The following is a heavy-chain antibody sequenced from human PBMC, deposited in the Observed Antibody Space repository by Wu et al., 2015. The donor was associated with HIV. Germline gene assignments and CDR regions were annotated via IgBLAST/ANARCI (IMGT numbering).Heavy chain of an antibody. V-gene: IGHV1-46*01. D-gene: IGHD1-20*01. CDR2: INPSDDTT. J-gene: IGHJ4*02. CDR1: GYTFTSHY. Sequence: QVQLVQSGSEVKKPGASVRVSCKTSGYTFTSHYIHWVRQAPGQGLECMGIINPSDDTTSYAQRFQGRVTMTTDTSTSTVYMELNSLRSDDTAVYYCARDGRNYNWYLDHWGQGTLVTVSS. CDR3: ARDGRNYNWYLDH.